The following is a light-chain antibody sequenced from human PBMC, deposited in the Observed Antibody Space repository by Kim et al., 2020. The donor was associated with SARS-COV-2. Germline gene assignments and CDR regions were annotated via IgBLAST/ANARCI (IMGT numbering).Light chain of an antibody. J-gene: IGLJ3*02. Sequence: SYELTQPPSVSVSPGQTASITRSGDKLGDKYACWYQQKPGQSPVLVIYQDSKRPSGIPERFSGSNSGNTATLTISGTQAMDEADYYCQAWDRSTAVFGGG. CDR3: QAWDRSTAV. CDR1: KLGDKY. V-gene: IGLV3-1*01. CDR2: QDS.